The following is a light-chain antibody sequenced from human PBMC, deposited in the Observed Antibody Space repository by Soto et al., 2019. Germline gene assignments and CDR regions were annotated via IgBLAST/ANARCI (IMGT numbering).Light chain of an antibody. CDR1: QSVSSSY. Sequence: EIVLTQSPGTLSLSPGERATLSCRASQSVSSSYLAWYQQTPGQAPRLLIYGAYSSATGIPYRFSGSGSGSAFTLTSRRLEPEAVSVYYCQKYGSPPLTFGGGTKVEIK. V-gene: IGKV3-20*01. J-gene: IGKJ4*01. CDR3: QKYGSPPLT. CDR2: GAY.